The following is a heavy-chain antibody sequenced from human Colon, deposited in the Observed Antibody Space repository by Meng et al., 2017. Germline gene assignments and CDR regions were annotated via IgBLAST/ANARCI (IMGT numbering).Heavy chain of an antibody. V-gene: IGHV4-61*08. D-gene: IGHD3-16*01. J-gene: IGHJ4*02. CDR1: GASVRSPDHQ. Sequence: HVRLQESGLGLVSPSETLSLICAVSGASVRSPDHQWGWVRQPPGKGLEWIGYARIDYANTNYNPSLKSRVNVSLDTSKNQFSLNVRSVTAADTAVYYCARDYWGSLDFWGQGILVTVSS. CDR3: ARDYWGSLDF. CDR2: ARIDYANT.